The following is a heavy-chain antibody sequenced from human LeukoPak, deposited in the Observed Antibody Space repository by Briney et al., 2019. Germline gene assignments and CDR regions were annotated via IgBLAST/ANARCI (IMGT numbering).Heavy chain of an antibody. J-gene: IGHJ4*02. D-gene: IGHD3-22*01. V-gene: IGHV3-23*01. CDR3: AKALVVVITGSVDY. CDR2: ISGSGGST. CDR1: GFTFSSYA. Sequence: GGSLRLSCAASGFTFSSYAMSWVRQAPGKGLEWVSAISGSGGSTYYADSVKGRFTISRDNSKNTLYLQMNSLRAEDTAVYYCAKALVVVITGSVDYWGQGTLVTVSS.